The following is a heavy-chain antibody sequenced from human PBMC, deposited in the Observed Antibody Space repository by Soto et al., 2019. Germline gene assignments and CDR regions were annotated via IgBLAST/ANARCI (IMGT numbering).Heavy chain of an antibody. J-gene: IGHJ5*02. CDR1: GGSISSYY. V-gene: IGHV4-59*01. CDR2: IYYSGST. CDR3: ARDERGEGGAWFDP. Sequence: PSDTLSLTCTVSGGSISSYYWSWIRQPPGKGLEWIGYIYYSGSTNYNPSLKSRVTISVDTSKNQFSLKLSSVTAADTAVYYCARDERGEGGAWFDPWGQGTLVTVSS.